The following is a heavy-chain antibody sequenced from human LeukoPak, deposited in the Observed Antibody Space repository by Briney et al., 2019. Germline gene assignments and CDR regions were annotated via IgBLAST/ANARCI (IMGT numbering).Heavy chain of an antibody. Sequence: GRSLRLSCAASGFTFSSYAMHWVRQAPGKGLEWVAVISYDGSNKYYADSVKGRFTISRDNSKNTLYLQMNSLRAEDTAVYYCAKDDSPYWGQGTLVTVSS. CDR3: AKDDSPY. D-gene: IGHD3-22*01. CDR2: ISYDGSNK. V-gene: IGHV3-30-3*01. CDR1: GFTFSSYA. J-gene: IGHJ4*02.